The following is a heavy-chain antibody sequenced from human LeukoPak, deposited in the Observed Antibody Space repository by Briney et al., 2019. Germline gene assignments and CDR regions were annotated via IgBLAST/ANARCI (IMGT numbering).Heavy chain of an antibody. CDR3: ARVATGTTSTRYFDD. Sequence: SETLSLTCTVSGGSISSSSFYGAWIRQPPGKGLEWIASIHYTGSTYHNPSLSRLTISVDTSKNQFSLKVTSVTPADTAVYYCARVATGTTSTRYFDDWGQGTLVTVSS. CDR2: IHYTGST. V-gene: IGHV4-39*07. CDR1: GGSISSSSFY. J-gene: IGHJ4*02. D-gene: IGHD1-1*01.